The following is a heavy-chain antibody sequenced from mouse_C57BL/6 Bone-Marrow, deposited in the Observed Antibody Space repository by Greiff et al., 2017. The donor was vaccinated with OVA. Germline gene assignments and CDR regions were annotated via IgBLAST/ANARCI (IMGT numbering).Heavy chain of an antibody. CDR1: GFTFSDYG. Sequence: DVKVEESGGGLVQPGGSLKLSCAASGFTFSDYGMAWVRQAPRKGPEWVAFISNLAYSIYYADTVTGRFTISRENAKNTLYLEMSSLRSEDTAMYYCARRRITTVVATDAMDYWGQGTSVTVSS. J-gene: IGHJ4*01. CDR2: ISNLAYSI. D-gene: IGHD1-1*01. V-gene: IGHV5-15*04. CDR3: ARRRITTVVATDAMDY.